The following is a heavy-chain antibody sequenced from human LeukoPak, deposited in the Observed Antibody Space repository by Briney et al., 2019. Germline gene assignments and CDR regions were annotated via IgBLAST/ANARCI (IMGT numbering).Heavy chain of an antibody. Sequence: GGSLRLSCAASGFTFSSCAMGWVRQAPGKGLEWVSGITGGVASTYYADSVKGRFTISRDNSEDTLYLQMNSLRAEDTATYYCAKVVGATPYYFDYWGQGTLVTVSS. CDR1: GFTFSSCA. CDR3: AKVVGATPYYFDY. D-gene: IGHD1-26*01. J-gene: IGHJ4*02. CDR2: ITGGVAST. V-gene: IGHV3-23*01.